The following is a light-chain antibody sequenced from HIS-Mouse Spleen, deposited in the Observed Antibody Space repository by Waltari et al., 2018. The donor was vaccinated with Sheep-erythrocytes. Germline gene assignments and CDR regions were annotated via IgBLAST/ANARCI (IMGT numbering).Light chain of an antibody. CDR3: CSYAGSSTPWV. CDR2: EGS. V-gene: IGLV2-23*01. J-gene: IGLJ3*02. Sequence: QSALTQPRSVSGSPGQSVTISCTGTSSDVGGYNLVSWYQQHPGKAPQLMIYEGSKRPSGVSNRFSGSKSGNTASLTSSGLQAEDEADYYCCSYAGSSTPWVFGGGTKLTVL. CDR1: SSDVGGYNL.